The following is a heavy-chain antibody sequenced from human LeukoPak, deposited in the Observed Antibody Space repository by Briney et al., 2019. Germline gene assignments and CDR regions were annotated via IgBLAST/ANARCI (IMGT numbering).Heavy chain of an antibody. CDR1: GFTLSTYA. Sequence: PGGSLRLSCAASGFTLSTYAMSWVRQTPGKGLEWVAATSSSDAGTYHADSVKGRFTISRDSFKNTLYLQMNSLRPEDTAVYYCAKEGDYYGSGSYRDGFDIWGQGTRATVSS. J-gene: IGHJ3*02. V-gene: IGHV3-23*01. CDR2: TSSSDAGT. CDR3: AKEGDYYGSGSYRDGFDI. D-gene: IGHD3-10*01.